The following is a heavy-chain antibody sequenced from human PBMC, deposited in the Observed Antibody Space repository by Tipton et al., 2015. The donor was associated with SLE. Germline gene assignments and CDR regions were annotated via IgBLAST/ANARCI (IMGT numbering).Heavy chain of an antibody. CDR3: ARSIVATTDFDY. CDR1: GYTFSRSG. D-gene: IGHD5-12*01. CDR2: ISPYNGNT. V-gene: IGHV1-18*01. Sequence: QSGAEVKKPGASVKVSYKASGYTFSRSGISWVRQAPGQGLEWMGWISPYNGNTNYAQKLQGRVTMTTDTYTNTAYMELTSLTSDDTAVYYCARSIVATTDFDYWGQGTLVTVSS. J-gene: IGHJ4*02.